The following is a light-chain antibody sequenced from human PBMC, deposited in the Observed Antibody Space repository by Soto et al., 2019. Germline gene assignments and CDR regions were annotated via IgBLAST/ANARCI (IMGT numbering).Light chain of an antibody. CDR1: SSNIGNNP. CDR3: AAWYDSLNAVV. CDR2: YDD. J-gene: IGLJ2*01. V-gene: IGLV1-36*01. Sequence: QSVLTQPPSVSEAPRQRVTISCSGSSSNIGNNPVNWYQQFPGKDPKLLIYYDDMLYSGVSDRFSGSKSGTSASLAISGLQSEDEADYYCAAWYDSLNAVVFGGGTKVTVL.